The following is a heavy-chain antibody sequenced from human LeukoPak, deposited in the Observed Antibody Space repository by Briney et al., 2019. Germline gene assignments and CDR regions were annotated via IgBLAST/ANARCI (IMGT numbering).Heavy chain of an antibody. D-gene: IGHD5-12*01. CDR2: IYSTGST. CDR1: GGFISGYY. J-gene: IGHJ6*03. CDR3: ARDLEYSGYDTAGIGYYYYYMDV. V-gene: IGHV4-4*07. Sequence: PSETLSLTCTVSGGFISGYYWSWIRQPAGKGLEWIGRIYSTGSTNYNPSLKSRVTMSVDTSKNQFSLKLSSVTAADTAVYYCARDLEYSGYDTAGIGYYYYYMDVWGKGTTVTVSS.